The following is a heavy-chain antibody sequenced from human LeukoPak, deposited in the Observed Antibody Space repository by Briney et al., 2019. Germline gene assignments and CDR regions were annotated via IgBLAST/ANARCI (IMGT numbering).Heavy chain of an antibody. V-gene: IGHV3-9*01. D-gene: IGHD1-26*01. CDR3: VREREGSNSEH. J-gene: IGHJ1*01. CDR2: ISWNSGSI. Sequence: GGSLRLSCAVSGFTFDDYAMHWVRQAPGKGLEWVSGISWNSGSIGYADSVKGRFTISRDGSKNTLYLQLNSLRTEDTAIYYCVREREGSNSEHWGQGTLVTVSS. CDR1: GFTFDDYA.